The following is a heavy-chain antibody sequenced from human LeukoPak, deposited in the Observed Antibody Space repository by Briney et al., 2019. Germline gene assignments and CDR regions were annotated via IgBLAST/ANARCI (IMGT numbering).Heavy chain of an antibody. V-gene: IGHV4-59*01. J-gene: IGHJ5*02. CDR2: IYYSGST. D-gene: IGHD3-10*01. Sequence: PSETLSLTCTVSGGSISSYYWSWIRHPPGKGLERLGYIYYSGSTNYNPSLKSRVTISVDTSKNQFSLKLSSVTAADTAVYYCARDRRGLATFDPWGQGTLVTVSS. CDR1: GGSISSYY. CDR3: ARDRRGLATFDP.